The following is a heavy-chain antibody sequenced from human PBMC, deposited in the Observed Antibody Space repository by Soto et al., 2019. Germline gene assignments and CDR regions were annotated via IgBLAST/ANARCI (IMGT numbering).Heavy chain of an antibody. Sequence: SETLSLTCTVSGGSISGYDWSWIRQPPGKGLEWIGYIYYSGSTNYNPSLKSRVTISVDTSKNQFSLKLSSVTAADTAVYYCARDQVPSYYYYGMDVWGQGTTVTVSS. V-gene: IGHV4-59*01. J-gene: IGHJ6*02. CDR2: IYYSGST. CDR3: ARDQVPSYYYYGMDV. CDR1: GGSISGYD.